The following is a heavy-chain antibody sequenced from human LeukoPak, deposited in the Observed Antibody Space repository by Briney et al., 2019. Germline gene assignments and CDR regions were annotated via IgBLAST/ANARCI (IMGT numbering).Heavy chain of an antibody. Sequence: AAVTVSYKPSGYTFTSYDINWVRQAPGQGLEWMGWMNPNSGNTGYAQKLQGRVTMTRNTSISTAYMELSSLRSEDTAVYYCARVGGSSWAVGPFDHWGQGTLVTVSS. CDR2: MNPNSGNT. CDR1: GYTFTSYD. J-gene: IGHJ5*02. V-gene: IGHV1-8*01. D-gene: IGHD6-13*01. CDR3: ARVGGSSWAVGPFDH.